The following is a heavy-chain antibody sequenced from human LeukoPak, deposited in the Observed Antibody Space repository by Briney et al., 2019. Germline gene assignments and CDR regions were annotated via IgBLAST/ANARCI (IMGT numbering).Heavy chain of an antibody. V-gene: IGHV4-59*08. Sequence: SETLSLTCAVYGGSFSGYYWSWIRQPPGKGLEWIGYIYYSGSTNYNPSLKSRVTISVDTSKNQFSLKLSSVTAADTAVYYCARIDRAVAGTIDYWGQGTLVTVSS. CDR3: ARIDRAVAGTIDY. CDR1: GGSFSGYY. D-gene: IGHD6-19*01. CDR2: IYYSGST. J-gene: IGHJ4*02.